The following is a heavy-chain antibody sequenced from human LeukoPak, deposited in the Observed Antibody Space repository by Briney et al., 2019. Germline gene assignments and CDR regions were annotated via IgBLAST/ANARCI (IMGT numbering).Heavy chain of an antibody. V-gene: IGHV1-18*01. Sequence: GASVKVSCKASGYTFNNYGISWVRQVPGQGLEWMGWISPYNGNTKFAQKFQGRVTVTTETSTSTAYMELRSLRSDDTAVYYCASAIVVVPAGHDAFDIWGQGTMVTVSS. D-gene: IGHD2-2*01. CDR1: GYTFNNYG. CDR3: ASAIVVVPAGHDAFDI. J-gene: IGHJ3*02. CDR2: ISPYNGNT.